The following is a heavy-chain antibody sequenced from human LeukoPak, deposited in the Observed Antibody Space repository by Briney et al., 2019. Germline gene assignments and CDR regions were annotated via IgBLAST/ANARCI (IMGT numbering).Heavy chain of an antibody. CDR1: GFTVSSNF. D-gene: IGHD3-10*01. CDR2: IYSGGST. Sequence: GGSLRLSCAASGFTVSSNFMSWVRQASGKGLEWVSVIYSGGSTYYADSVKGRFTISRDNSKNTLYLQMNSLRAEDTAVYYCASSGSGSFNWFDPWGQGTLVTVSS. V-gene: IGHV3-53*01. CDR3: ASSGSGSFNWFDP. J-gene: IGHJ5*02.